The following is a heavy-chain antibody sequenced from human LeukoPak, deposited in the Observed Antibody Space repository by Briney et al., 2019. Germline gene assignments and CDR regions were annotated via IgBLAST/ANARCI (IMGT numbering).Heavy chain of an antibody. Sequence: GESLKISCKGSGYSFTSYWIGWVRQMPGKGLEWMGIIYPGDSDTRYSPSFQGQVTTSADKSISTAYLQWSSLKASDTAMYYCARPRIVGATIGPFDPWGQGTLVTVSS. CDR2: IYPGDSDT. D-gene: IGHD1-26*01. CDR1: GYSFTSYW. J-gene: IGHJ5*02. V-gene: IGHV5-51*01. CDR3: ARPRIVGATIGPFDP.